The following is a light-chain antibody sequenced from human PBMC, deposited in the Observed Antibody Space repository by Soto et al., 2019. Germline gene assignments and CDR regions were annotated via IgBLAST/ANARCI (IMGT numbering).Light chain of an antibody. Sequence: QSVLTQPPSASGTPGQRVTISCSGSSSNIGSNYVYWYQQLPGTAPKLLIYSSNQRPSGVPDRFSGSKSGTSASLAISGLRSEDEANYYCAAWDDSLSGKVFGGGTQLTVL. V-gene: IGLV1-47*02. CDR3: AAWDDSLSGKV. J-gene: IGLJ3*02. CDR2: SSN. CDR1: SSNIGSNY.